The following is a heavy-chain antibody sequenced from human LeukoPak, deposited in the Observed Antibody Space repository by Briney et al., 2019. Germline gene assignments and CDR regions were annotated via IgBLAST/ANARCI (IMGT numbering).Heavy chain of an antibody. V-gene: IGHV3-23*05. D-gene: IGHD3-22*01. CDR3: AKPQGGGTYYYDSSGYRPTSDFDY. CDR2: IGSDNKP. CDR1: GFTFSAYA. Sequence: GGSLRLSCEASGFTFSAYAMTWVRQAPGKGLEWVSSIGSDNKPHYSESVKGRFAISRDNSKSMLFLQLNSLRAEDTAVYYCAKPQGGGTYYYDSSGYRPTSDFDYWGQGTLVTVSS. J-gene: IGHJ4*02.